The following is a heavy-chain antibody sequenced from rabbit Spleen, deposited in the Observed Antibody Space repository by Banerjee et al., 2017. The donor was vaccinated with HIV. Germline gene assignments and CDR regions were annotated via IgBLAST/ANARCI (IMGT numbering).Heavy chain of an antibody. D-gene: IGHD7-1*01. J-gene: IGHJ6*01. CDR1: GFSFSSGYY. V-gene: IGHV1S45*01. Sequence: QQQLEESGGGLVKPGGTLTLTCTASGFSFSSGYYMCWVRQAPEKGLEWIACVGTGSGSTYYASWAKGRVTISKTSSTTVTLQLNSLTAADTATYFCARDTGTSFSSYGMDLWGPGTLVTVS. CDR2: VGTGSGST. CDR3: ARDTGTSFSSYGMDL.